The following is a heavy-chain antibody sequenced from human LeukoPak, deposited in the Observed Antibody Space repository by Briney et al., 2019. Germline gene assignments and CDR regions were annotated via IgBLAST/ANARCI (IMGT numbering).Heavy chain of an antibody. CDR2: IYTSGST. CDR3: ARGFWSGYYEGEEYFQH. Sequence: SETLSLTCTVSGGSISSGSYYWSWIRQPAGKGLEWIGRIYTSGSTNYNPSLKSRVTISVDTSKNQFSLKLSSVTAADTAVYYCARGFWSGYYEGEEYFQHWGQGTLVTVSS. J-gene: IGHJ1*01. CDR1: GGSISSGSYY. D-gene: IGHD3-3*01. V-gene: IGHV4-61*02.